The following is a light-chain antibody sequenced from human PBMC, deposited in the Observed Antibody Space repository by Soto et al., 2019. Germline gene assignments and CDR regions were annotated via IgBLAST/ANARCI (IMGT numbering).Light chain of an antibody. CDR3: QQRSNWPPTWT. V-gene: IGKV3-11*01. CDR1: QSVSSY. J-gene: IGKJ1*01. Sequence: IVLTQSPATLSLSPGERATLSCRASQSVSSYLAWYQQKPGQAPRLLIYDASNRATGIPARFSGSGSGTDFTLTISSLEPEDFAVYSCQQRSNWPPTWTFGQGTKVDIK. CDR2: DAS.